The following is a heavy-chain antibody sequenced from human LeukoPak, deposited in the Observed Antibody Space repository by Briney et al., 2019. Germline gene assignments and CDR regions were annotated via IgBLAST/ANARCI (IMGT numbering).Heavy chain of an antibody. V-gene: IGHV3-66*01. J-gene: IGHJ4*02. D-gene: IGHD1-1*01. CDR1: GFTFDDYA. CDR2: IYSGGST. Sequence: GGSLRLSCAASGFTFDDYAMHWVRQAPGKGLEWVSVIYSGGSTYYADSVKGRFTISRDNSKNTLYLQMGSLRAEDMAVYYCARRDWNLGYFDYWGPGTLVTASS. CDR3: ARRDWNLGYFDY.